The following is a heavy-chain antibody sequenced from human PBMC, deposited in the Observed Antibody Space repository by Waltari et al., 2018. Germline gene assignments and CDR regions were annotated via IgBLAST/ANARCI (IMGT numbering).Heavy chain of an antibody. CDR2: SNGDGTTV. V-gene: IGHV3-48*03. CDR1: GSSFRVYA. Sequence: EVQLVDSGGGLVQPGGSLRLSCPASGSSFRVYAMNWVRQAPGKGMEWLSYSNGDGTTVYYADSVQGRLTISRDNAKNSLYLQINSLRGEDTAVYYCARDGLSNVGARAIPEGGMDVWGQGTTVTVSS. CDR3: ARDGLSNVGARAIPEGGMDV. D-gene: IGHD6-6*01. J-gene: IGHJ6*02.